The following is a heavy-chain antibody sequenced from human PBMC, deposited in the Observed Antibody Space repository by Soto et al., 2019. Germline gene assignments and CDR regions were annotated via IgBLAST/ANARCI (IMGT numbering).Heavy chain of an antibody. CDR2: IKQDGSEK. CDR1: GFTFSSYW. Sequence: GGSLRLSCAASGFTFSSYWMSWVRQAPEKGLEWVANIKQDGSEKYYVDSVKGRFTISRDNAKNSLYLQMNSLRAEDTAVYYCARMDYYGSGSYYPDAFDIWGQGTMVTVSS. CDR3: ARMDYYGSGSYYPDAFDI. D-gene: IGHD3-10*01. J-gene: IGHJ3*02. V-gene: IGHV3-7*01.